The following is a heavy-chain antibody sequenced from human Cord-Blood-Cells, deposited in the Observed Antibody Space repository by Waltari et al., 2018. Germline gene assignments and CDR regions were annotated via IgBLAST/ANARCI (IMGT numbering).Heavy chain of an antibody. J-gene: IGHJ4*02. Sequence: QVQLQQWGDGQFKPSWTLSPTCAFYGGSVSGYHLSWVRQPPGKGLGWIGTINHSGSTNYNPSLKSRVTISVDTSKNQFSLKLSSVTAADTAVYYCARGVAAAGSPYFDYWGQGTLVTVSS. V-gene: IGHV4-34*01. D-gene: IGHD6-13*01. CDR1: GGSVSGYH. CDR2: INHSGST. CDR3: ARGVAAAGSPYFDY.